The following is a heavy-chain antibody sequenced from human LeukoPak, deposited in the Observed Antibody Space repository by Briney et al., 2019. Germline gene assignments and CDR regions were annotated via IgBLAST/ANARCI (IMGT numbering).Heavy chain of an antibody. CDR3: ARGAIFWSGLFNWFDP. V-gene: IGHV4-30-4*08. Sequence: PSQTLSLTCIVSGGSITSGDFYWSWIRQPPGKGLEWIGYIFYTGSTYYNPSLKSRVTISVDTSKNQFSLKLTSVTAADTAVYYCARGAIFWSGLFNWFDPWGQGTLVTVSS. CDR2: IFYTGST. J-gene: IGHJ5*02. D-gene: IGHD3-3*01. CDR1: GGSITSGDFY.